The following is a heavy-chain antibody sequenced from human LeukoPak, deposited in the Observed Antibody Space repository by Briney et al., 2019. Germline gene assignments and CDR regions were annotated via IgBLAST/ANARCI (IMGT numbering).Heavy chain of an antibody. CDR3: ARGLRYFDWSQNWFDP. CDR2: ICYDGRSK. V-gene: IGHV3-33*01. Sequence: PGRSLRLSCAASGFTFSTYGMHWVRQAPGKGLEWVAVICYDGRSKYYADSGKGRFTISRDNSKNTLHMEMNSLRAEDTAVYYCARGLRYFDWSQNWFDPWGQGTLVTVSS. J-gene: IGHJ5*02. CDR1: GFTFSTYG. D-gene: IGHD3-9*01.